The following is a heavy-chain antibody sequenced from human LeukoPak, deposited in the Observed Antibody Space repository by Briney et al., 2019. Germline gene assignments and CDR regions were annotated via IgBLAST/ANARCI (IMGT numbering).Heavy chain of an antibody. D-gene: IGHD1-14*01. CDR1: GGSISTYY. J-gene: IGHJ6*02. CDR3: ARGGTIKNGMDV. V-gene: IGHV4-59*01. CDR2: VYYSGST. Sequence: SETLSLTCTVSGGSISTYYWSWIRQPPGKGLEWIGYVYYSGSTNYNPSLESRVTILVDTSKNQFSLMVSSVTAADTAVYYCARGGTIKNGMDVWGQGTTVTVSS.